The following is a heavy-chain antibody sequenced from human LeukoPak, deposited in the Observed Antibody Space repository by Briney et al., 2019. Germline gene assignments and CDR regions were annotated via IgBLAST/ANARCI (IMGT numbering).Heavy chain of an antibody. D-gene: IGHD1-26*01. CDR2: ISSDGSST. Sequence: PGGSLRPSCAASGFTFSSYWMHWVRQDPGKGLVWVSRISSDGSSTSYADSVKGRFTISRDNAKNTLYLHMNSLRAEDTAMYYRARVRSGYDYWGQGILVTVSS. V-gene: IGHV3-74*01. CDR1: GFTFSSYW. CDR3: ARVRSGYDY. J-gene: IGHJ4*02.